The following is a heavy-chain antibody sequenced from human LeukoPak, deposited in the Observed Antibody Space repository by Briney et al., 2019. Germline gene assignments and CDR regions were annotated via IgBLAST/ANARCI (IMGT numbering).Heavy chain of an antibody. D-gene: IGHD2-21*02. V-gene: IGHV3-33*01. Sequence: PGRSLRLSCAASGFTFSNHGMHWVRQAPGKGPEWVALIWYDGSNKYYGDSVKGRFTISRDNSKNTVYLQMNSLRAEDTGVYYCARDRLDAVTDDDYFDYWGQGTLVTVSS. CDR1: GFTFSNHG. CDR3: ARDRLDAVTDDDYFDY. J-gene: IGHJ4*02. CDR2: IWYDGSNK.